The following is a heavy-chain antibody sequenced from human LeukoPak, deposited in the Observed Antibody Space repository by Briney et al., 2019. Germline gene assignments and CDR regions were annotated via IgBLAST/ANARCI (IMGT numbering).Heavy chain of an antibody. J-gene: IGHJ3*02. D-gene: IGHD5-18*01. CDR3: ARHRAYSYSSPFDI. Sequence: PSETLSLTCSVSGGSSTNYWSWIRQPPGRGLEWIGYIYYSGSTNSNASHKSRVTIFVDPSKNQFSLRLSSVTAADTAVYYCARHRAYSYSSPFDIWGQGTMVTVSS. CDR2: IYYSGST. V-gene: IGHV4-59*08. CDR1: GGSSTNY.